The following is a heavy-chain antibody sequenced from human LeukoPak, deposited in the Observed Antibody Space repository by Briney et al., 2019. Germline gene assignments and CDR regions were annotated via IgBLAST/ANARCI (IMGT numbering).Heavy chain of an antibody. CDR3: ASFYCSGGSCYQYYYYYYMDV. Sequence: SETLSLTCTVSGYSISSGFYWGWIRQPPGKGLEWIGIIYYSGSTYSNPSLRSRVTISVDTSKNQFSLKLSSVTAADTAVYYCASFYCSGGSCYQYYYYYYMDVWGKGTTVTISS. CDR2: IYYSGST. D-gene: IGHD2-15*01. V-gene: IGHV4-38-2*02. J-gene: IGHJ6*03. CDR1: GYSISSGFY.